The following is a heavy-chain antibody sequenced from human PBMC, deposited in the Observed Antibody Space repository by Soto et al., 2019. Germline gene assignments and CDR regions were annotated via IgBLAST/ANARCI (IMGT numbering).Heavy chain of an antibody. V-gene: IGHV3-23*01. CDR1: GFTFSSYA. J-gene: IGHJ3*02. D-gene: IGHD6-13*01. CDR3: AKDLGYGSSWRYALDM. CDR2: ISGSGGIT. Sequence: GGSLRLACAASGFTFSSYAMSWVRQAPGQGLEWVSGISGSGGITHYADSVKGRFTISRDNSRNTLHLQMISLRAEDTGVYYCAKDLGYGSSWRYALDMWGQGTLVTVSS.